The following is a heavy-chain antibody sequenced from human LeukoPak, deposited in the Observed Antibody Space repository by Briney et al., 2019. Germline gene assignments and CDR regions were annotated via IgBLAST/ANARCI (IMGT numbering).Heavy chain of an antibody. CDR2: ISSSGSTI. CDR1: GFAFGDHG. CDR3: ARDFYGDYVAAFDL. V-gene: IGHV3-48*03. J-gene: IGHJ3*01. Sequence: GGSLRLSCAASGFAFGDHGMQWVRQAPGRGLEWVSFISSSGSTISYADSVKGRFTISRDNAKNSLYLQMNCLRAEDTAIYYCARDFYGDYVAAFDLWGQGTMVTVSS. D-gene: IGHD4-17*01.